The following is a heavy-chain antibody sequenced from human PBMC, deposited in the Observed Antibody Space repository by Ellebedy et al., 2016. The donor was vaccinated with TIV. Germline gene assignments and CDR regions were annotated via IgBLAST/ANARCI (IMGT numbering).Heavy chain of an antibody. V-gene: IGHV4-30-4*01. D-gene: IGHD3-22*01. CDR1: GGSISSGDYY. CDR3: ARDSSGTFDY. Sequence: SETLSLTCAVSGGSISSGDYYWSWIRQPPGKGLEWIGYIYYSGSTNYNPSLKSRVTISVDTSKNQFSLKLSSVTAADTAVYYCARDSSGTFDYWGQGTLVTVSS. J-gene: IGHJ4*02. CDR2: IYYSGST.